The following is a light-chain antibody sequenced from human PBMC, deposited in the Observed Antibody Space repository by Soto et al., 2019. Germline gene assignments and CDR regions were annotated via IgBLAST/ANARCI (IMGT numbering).Light chain of an antibody. V-gene: IGLV3-21*04. Sequence: SYELTQPPSVSVAPGKTARITCDGNNIGTKSVHWYQQKPGQAPVLVIYYDRDRPSGIPERFSGSNSGNTATLTISRVEAGDEADFHCQVWDSSSDHPVVFGGGTKVTVL. CDR1: NIGTKS. CDR3: QVWDSSSDHPVV. J-gene: IGLJ2*01. CDR2: YDR.